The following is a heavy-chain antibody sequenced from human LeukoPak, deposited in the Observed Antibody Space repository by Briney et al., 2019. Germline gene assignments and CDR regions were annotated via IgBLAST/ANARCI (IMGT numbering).Heavy chain of an antibody. Sequence: ASVKVSCKASGYTSTSYDINWVRQATGQGLEWMGWMNPNSGNTGYAQKFQGRVTMTRNTSISTAYMELSSLRSEDTAVYYCASPLYCSSTSCSESYGMDVWGQGTTVTVSS. CDR2: MNPNSGNT. J-gene: IGHJ6*02. D-gene: IGHD2-2*01. CDR1: GYTSTSYD. V-gene: IGHV1-8*01. CDR3: ASPLYCSSTSCSESYGMDV.